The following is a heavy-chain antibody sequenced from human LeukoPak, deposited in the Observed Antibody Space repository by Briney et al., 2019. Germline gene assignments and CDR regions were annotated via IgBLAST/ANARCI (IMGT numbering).Heavy chain of an antibody. CDR3: AKGDYGDAWDYYYYYMDV. D-gene: IGHD4-17*01. V-gene: IGHV3-23*01. CDR1: GFTFSSYA. J-gene: IGHJ6*03. Sequence: GGSLRLSCAASGFTFSSYAMSWVRQAPGKGLEWVSAISGSGGSTYYADSVKGRFTISRDNSKNTLYLQMNSLRAEDTAVYYCAKGDYGDAWDYYYYYMDVWGKGTTVTVSS. CDR2: ISGSGGST.